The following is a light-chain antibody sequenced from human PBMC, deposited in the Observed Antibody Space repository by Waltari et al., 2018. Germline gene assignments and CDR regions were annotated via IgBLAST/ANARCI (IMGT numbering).Light chain of an antibody. V-gene: IGLV2-18*02. Sequence: QSALTQPPSVSGSPGQSVTIPCAGTNSDVGFYNRVSWYQQSPGTAPKLIVYQVSNRPSGVPDRFSGSKSGSTASLTISGLQAEDEADYYCYSYTTSGIYVFGTGTKVSVL. CDR3: YSYTTSGIYV. CDR1: NSDVGFYNR. J-gene: IGLJ1*01. CDR2: QVS.